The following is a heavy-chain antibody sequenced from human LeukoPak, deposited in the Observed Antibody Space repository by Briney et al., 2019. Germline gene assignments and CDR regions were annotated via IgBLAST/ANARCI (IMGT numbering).Heavy chain of an antibody. V-gene: IGHV1-2*02. J-gene: IGHJ4*02. CDR2: INPNSGGT. Sequence: ASVKVSCKASGYTFTGYYMHWVRQAPGQGLEWMGWINPNSGGTNYAQKFQGRVTMTRDTSISTAYMELSRLRSDDTAVYYCARDFDEGTNFDYWGQGTLVTVSS. CDR1: GYTFTGYY. D-gene: IGHD3-9*01. CDR3: ARDFDEGTNFDY.